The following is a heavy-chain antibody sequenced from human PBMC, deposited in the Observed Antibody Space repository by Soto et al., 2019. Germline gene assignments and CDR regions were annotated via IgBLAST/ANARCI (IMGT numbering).Heavy chain of an antibody. J-gene: IGHJ6*02. CDR1: GGSISSSSYY. CDR3: ASRMNVDTAQQSFYYYYYGMDV. Sequence: SETLSLTCTVSGGSISSSSYYWGWIRQPPGKGLEWIGSIYYSGSTYYNPSLKSRVTISVDTSKNQFSLKLSSVTAADTAVYYCASRMNVDTAQQSFYYYYYGMDVWGQGTTVTVSS. CDR2: IYYSGST. D-gene: IGHD5-18*01. V-gene: IGHV4-39*01.